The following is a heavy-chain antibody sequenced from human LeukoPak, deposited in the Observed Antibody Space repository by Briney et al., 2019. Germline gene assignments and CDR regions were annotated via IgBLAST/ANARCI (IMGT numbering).Heavy chain of an antibody. J-gene: IGHJ4*02. CDR3: ARDMEDTAMVTADY. D-gene: IGHD5-18*01. CDR2: ISYDGSNK. CDR1: GFTFSSYG. Sequence: GGSLRLSCAASGFTFSSYGMHWVRQAPGKGLEWVAVISYDGSNKYYADSVKGRFTISGDNSKNTLYLQMNSLRAEDTAVYYCARDMEDTAMVTADYWGQGTLVTVSS. V-gene: IGHV3-30*19.